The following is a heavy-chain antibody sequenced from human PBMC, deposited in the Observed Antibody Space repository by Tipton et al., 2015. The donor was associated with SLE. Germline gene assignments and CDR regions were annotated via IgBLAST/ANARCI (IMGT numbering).Heavy chain of an antibody. V-gene: IGHV3-30*04. CDR1: GFTFSSYA. CDR3: ARDLDLRGAFDS. Sequence: SLRLSCAASGFTFSSYAMHWVRQAPGKGLEWVAVISYDGSNKYYADSVKGRFTISRDNSKNTLYLQMNSLRAEDTAVYYCARDLDLRGAFDSGGQGPLATVPS. J-gene: IGHJ4*02. CDR2: ISYDGSNK. D-gene: IGHD1-1*01.